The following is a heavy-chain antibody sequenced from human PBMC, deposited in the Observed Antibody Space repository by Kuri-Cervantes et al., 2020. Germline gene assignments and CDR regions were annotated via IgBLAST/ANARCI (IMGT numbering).Heavy chain of an antibody. CDR1: GFTFSNAW. D-gene: IGHD5-12*01. Sequence: GESLKISCAASGFTFSNAWMSWVRQAPGKGLEWVAVISYDGSNKYYADSVKGRFTISRDNSKNTLYLQMNSLRAEDTAVYYCAKDIVDIVATALDYWGQGTLVTVSS. CDR2: ISYDGSNK. J-gene: IGHJ4*02. V-gene: IGHV3-30*18. CDR3: AKDIVDIVATALDY.